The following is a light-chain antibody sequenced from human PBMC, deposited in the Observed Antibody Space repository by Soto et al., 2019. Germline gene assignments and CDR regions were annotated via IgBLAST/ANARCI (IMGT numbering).Light chain of an antibody. Sequence: EIVLTQSPGTLSLSPGERATLSCRASQSVSGNSLAWYQQKHGQSPRILIYGSYDRVTGLPDRFSGSGSRTHFTLNITRGEPEDLAMYYCHQDGSSPPSTFRQWTKLEIK. J-gene: IGKJ2*01. CDR1: QSVSGNS. V-gene: IGKV3-20*01. CDR3: HQDGSSPPST. CDR2: GSY.